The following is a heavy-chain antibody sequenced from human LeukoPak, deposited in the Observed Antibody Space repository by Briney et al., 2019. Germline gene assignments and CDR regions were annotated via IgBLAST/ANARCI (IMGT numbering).Heavy chain of an antibody. V-gene: IGHV3-13*01. Sequence: PGGSLRLSCAASGFTFSSFDMHWVRQPTGQGLEWVSTIGTASDTYYPGSVEGRFTLSRDRARNSLYLQMDSLRPEDTALYYCAKDTGGNGAYFYAMDVWGQGTSVTVSS. CDR2: IGTASDT. D-gene: IGHD4-23*01. J-gene: IGHJ6*02. CDR3: AKDTGGNGAYFYAMDV. CDR1: GFTFSSFD.